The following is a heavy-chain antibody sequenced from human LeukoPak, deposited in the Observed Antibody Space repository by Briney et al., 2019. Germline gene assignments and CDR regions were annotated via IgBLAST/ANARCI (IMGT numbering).Heavy chain of an antibody. CDR3: ARGGDRSFDY. Sequence: SESLSLTCTVSGDSITNNNCYWGWVRQPAGKGLEWIAEIHHSGSINYNPSLKSRVTISVDKAKNQFSLNLNSVTAADTAVYYCARGGDRSFDYWGQGTLVTVSS. D-gene: IGHD3-10*01. V-gene: IGHV4-39*07. CDR1: GDSITNNNC. CDR2: IHHSGSI. J-gene: IGHJ4*02.